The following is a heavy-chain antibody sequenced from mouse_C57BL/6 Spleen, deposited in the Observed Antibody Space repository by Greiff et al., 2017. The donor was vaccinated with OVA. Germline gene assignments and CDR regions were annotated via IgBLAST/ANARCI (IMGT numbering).Heavy chain of an antibody. J-gene: IGHJ1*03. CDR2: IHPNSGST. CDR3: ARSPNWDEGYFDV. CDR1: GYTFTSYW. Sequence: QVQLQQPGAELVKPGASVKLSCKASGYTFTSYWMHWVKQRPGQGLEWIGMIHPNSGSTNYNEKFKSKATLTVDKSSSTAYMQLSSLTSKDSAVYYCARSPNWDEGYFDVWGTGTTVTVSS. V-gene: IGHV1-64*01. D-gene: IGHD4-1*02.